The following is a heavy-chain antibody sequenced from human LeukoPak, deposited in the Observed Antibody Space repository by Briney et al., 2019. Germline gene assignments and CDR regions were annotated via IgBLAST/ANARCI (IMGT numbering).Heavy chain of an antibody. CDR1: GFTFSSNA. V-gene: IGHV3-23*01. J-gene: IGHJ4*02. D-gene: IGHD3-22*01. CDR3: ARVPHYYDTSGYSYFDY. CDR2: ISASGGTR. Sequence: GGSLRLSCAASGFTFSSNAMSWVRQAPGKGPEWLSGISASGGTRYSADSVKGRFTISKDNSKTALYLQLDSLRADDTAVYYCARVPHYYDTSGYSYFDYWGQGSRVTVSS.